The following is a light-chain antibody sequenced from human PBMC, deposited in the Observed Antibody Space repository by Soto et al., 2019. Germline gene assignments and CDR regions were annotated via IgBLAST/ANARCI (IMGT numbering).Light chain of an antibody. CDR3: QQRSNWPVT. J-gene: IGKJ1*01. V-gene: IGKV3-11*01. CDR1: QSISSY. CDR2: DAS. Sequence: EIVLTQSPGTPSLSPRERATLSCRASQSISSYLAWYQQKPGQAPRLLIYDASTRATGISARFSGSGSGTDFTLTISCLEPEDFAVYYCQQRSNWPVTFGQGTKVDIK.